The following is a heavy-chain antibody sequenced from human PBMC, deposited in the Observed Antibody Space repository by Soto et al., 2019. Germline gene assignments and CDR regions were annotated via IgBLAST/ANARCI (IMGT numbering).Heavy chain of an antibody. J-gene: IGHJ4*02. D-gene: IGHD1-20*01. Sequence: SGGSLRLSCAASGFTFTSHAMTWVRQAPGKGLEWVSTISGTGGNTYYADSVKGRFTISRDNSKNTVYLQMNSLRAEDTAVYYCVKAVYLLDFDYWGQGTLVTVSS. CDR1: GFTFTSHA. CDR3: VKAVYLLDFDY. V-gene: IGHV3-23*01. CDR2: ISGTGGNT.